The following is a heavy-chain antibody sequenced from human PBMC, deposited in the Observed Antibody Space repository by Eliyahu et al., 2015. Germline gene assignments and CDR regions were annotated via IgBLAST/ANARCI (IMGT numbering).Heavy chain of an antibody. CDR2: ISGSGDSK. J-gene: IGHJ6*02. V-gene: IGHV3-48*01. D-gene: IGHD2-21*02. CDR1: NLLFSDHK. Sequence: EVRLVESGGDSVQPGXSXRLSCAVSNLLFSDHKMNWVRQVPGKGLGWVATISGSGDSKYYASSVKGRFTVSRDNVKDLLFLQMNGLRVEDTAVYYCARSGLHVWGQGTTVIVSS. CDR3: ARSGLHV.